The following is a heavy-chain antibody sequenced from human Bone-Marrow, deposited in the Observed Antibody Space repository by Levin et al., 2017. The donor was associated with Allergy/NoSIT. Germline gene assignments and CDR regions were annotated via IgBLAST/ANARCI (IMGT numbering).Heavy chain of an antibody. V-gene: IGHV1-24*01. D-gene: IGHD3-3*01. J-gene: IGHJ4*02. Sequence: ASVKVSCKVSGHTLTELSVHWVRQALGKGLEWMGGSDPENGERTYAQKFQGRITMTGDTSADTAYMELSSLTSEDTAVYYCATFSISGVVISSLDFWGQGALVTVSS. CDR2: SDPENGER. CDR3: ATFSISGVVISSLDF. CDR1: GHTLTELS.